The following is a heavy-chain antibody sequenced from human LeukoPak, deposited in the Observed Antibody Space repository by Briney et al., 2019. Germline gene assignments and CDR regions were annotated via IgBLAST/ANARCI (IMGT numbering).Heavy chain of an antibody. V-gene: IGHV3-21*01. D-gene: IGHD1-26*01. CDR3: AGSIVGATTDGMDV. CDR2: ISSSSSYI. J-gene: IGHJ6*02. Sequence: GGSLRLSCAASGFTFSSYSMNWVRQAPGKGLEWVSSISSSSSYIYYADSVKGRFTISRDNAKNSLYPQMNSLRAEDTAVYYCAGSIVGATTDGMDVWGQGTTVTVSS. CDR1: GFTFSSYS.